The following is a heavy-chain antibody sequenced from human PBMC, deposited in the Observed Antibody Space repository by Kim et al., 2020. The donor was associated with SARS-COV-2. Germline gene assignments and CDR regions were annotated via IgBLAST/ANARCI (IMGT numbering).Heavy chain of an antibody. V-gene: IGHV2-70*01. Sequence: RTSLKTRLTISKDTSKNQVVLTMTNMDPVDTATYYCARTDYGDYYYGMDVWGQGTTVTVSS. CDR3: ARTDYGDYYYGMDV. J-gene: IGHJ6*02. D-gene: IGHD4-17*01.